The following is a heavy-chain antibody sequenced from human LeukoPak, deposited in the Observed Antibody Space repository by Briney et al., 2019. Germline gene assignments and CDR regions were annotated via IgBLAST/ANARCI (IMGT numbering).Heavy chain of an antibody. CDR1: GGSISSSNW. Sequence: SGTLSLTCAVSGGSISSSNWWSWVRQPPGKGLEWIGEIYHSGSTNYNPSLKSRVTISVDKSKNQFSLKLSSVTAADTAVYYCASVISYYYGSGTNLIDYWGQGTLVTVSS. CDR2: IYHSGST. CDR3: ASVISYYYGSGTNLIDY. D-gene: IGHD3-10*01. J-gene: IGHJ4*02. V-gene: IGHV4-4*02.